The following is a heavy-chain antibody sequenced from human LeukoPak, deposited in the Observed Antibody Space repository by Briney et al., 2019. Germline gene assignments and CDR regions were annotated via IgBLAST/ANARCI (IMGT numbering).Heavy chain of an antibody. Sequence: SVKVSCKASVGTFSSYAISWVRQAPGQGLEWMGGIIPIFGTANYAQKLQGRVTITADESTSTAYMELSSLRSEDTAVYYCARGEAVAGYADYWGQGTLVTVSS. V-gene: IGHV1-69*13. D-gene: IGHD6-19*01. CDR2: IIPIFGTA. CDR3: ARGEAVAGYADY. J-gene: IGHJ4*02. CDR1: VGTFSSYA.